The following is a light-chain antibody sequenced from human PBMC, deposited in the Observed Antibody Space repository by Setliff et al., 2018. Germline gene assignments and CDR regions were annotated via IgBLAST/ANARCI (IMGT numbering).Light chain of an antibody. CDR3: SSFRSIATPEV. V-gene: IGLV2-14*01. J-gene: IGLJ1*01. CDR1: SSDVGSHNY. CDR2: EVS. Sequence: QSALTQPASVSGSPGQSITISCTGTSSDVGSHNYVSRYQHHPGKAPKLVIYEVSNRPSGVSNRFSGSKSVNTASLTISGLQAEDEADYYCSSFRSIATPEVFGTGTKVTV.